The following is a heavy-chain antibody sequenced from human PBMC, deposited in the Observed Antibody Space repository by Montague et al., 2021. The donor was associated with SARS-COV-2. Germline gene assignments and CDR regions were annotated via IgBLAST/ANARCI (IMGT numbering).Heavy chain of an antibody. CDR3: ARSYYDILTNYYDAFDI. CDR1: GFSLSTSGMR. CDR2: IDWDDDK. J-gene: IGHJ3*02. Sequence: PALVKPTQTLTLTCTLSGFSLSTSGMRASWIRQPPGKALEWLARIDWDDDKFYSTSLKTRLTISKDTSKNQVVLTMTNMDPVDTATYYCARSYYDILTNYYDAFDIWGQRTVVTVSS. D-gene: IGHD3-9*01. V-gene: IGHV2-70*04.